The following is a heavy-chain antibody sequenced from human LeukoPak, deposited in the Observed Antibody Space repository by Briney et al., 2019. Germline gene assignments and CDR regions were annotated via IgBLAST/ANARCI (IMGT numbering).Heavy chain of an antibody. V-gene: IGHV4-31*03. Sequence: PSETLSLTCPVSGGSISSGGYYWSWIRQHPGKGLEWIGYIYYSGSTYYNPSLKSRVTISVDTSKNQFSLKLSSVTAADTAVYYCARAATVTPYYYYYGMDVWGQGTTVTVSS. D-gene: IGHD4-17*01. CDR1: GGSISSGGYY. J-gene: IGHJ6*02. CDR3: ARAATVTPYYYYYGMDV. CDR2: IYYSGST.